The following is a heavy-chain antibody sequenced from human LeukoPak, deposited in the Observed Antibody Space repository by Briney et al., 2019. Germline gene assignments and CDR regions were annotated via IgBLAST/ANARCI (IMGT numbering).Heavy chain of an antibody. CDR1: GYTFTSYG. CDR2: IIPILGIA. J-gene: IGHJ4*02. D-gene: IGHD6-13*01. Sequence: GASVKVSCKASGYTFTSYGISWVRQAPGQGLEWMGRIIPILGIADYAQKFQGRVTITADKSTSTAYMELSSLRSEDTAVYYCAREKAAADPVDYWGQGTLVTVSS. V-gene: IGHV1-69*04. CDR3: AREKAAADPVDY.